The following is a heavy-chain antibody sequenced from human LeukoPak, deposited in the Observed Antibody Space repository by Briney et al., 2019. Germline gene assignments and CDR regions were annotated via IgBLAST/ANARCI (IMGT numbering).Heavy chain of an antibody. Sequence: GRSLRLSCAASGLTFSSYEMNWVRQAPGKWLECDSYISGGGTTIFYADSVKGRFTISRANAKNFLYLHMNSLSAEDTALYFCATETENSNYDAFDIWGQGTLVTVSS. D-gene: IGHD4-11*01. J-gene: IGHJ3*02. CDR1: GLTFSSYE. V-gene: IGHV3-48*03. CDR2: ISGGGTTI. CDR3: ATETENSNYDAFDI.